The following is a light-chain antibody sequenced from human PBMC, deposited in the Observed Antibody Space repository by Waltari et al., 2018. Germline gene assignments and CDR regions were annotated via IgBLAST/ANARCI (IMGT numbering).Light chain of an antibody. Sequence: IQMTQSPSSLSASVGERVTITCQASQDISNYLNWYQQKPGKAPKLLIYDASNLKPGVPSRFTVSGSETEFTVNNSNLHPEDITTYYCQHYDNLTPITFGQGTRLEIK. CDR3: QHYDNLTPIT. CDR2: DAS. J-gene: IGKJ5*01. CDR1: QDISNY. V-gene: IGKV1-33*01.